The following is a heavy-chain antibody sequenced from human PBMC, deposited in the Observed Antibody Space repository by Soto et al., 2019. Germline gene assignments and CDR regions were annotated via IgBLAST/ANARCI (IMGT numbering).Heavy chain of an antibody. D-gene: IGHD6-13*01. V-gene: IGHV3-30-3*01. CDR3: VNGYSSSWSPPYYCSGMAV. CDR1: GFTFSTYG. CDR2: ISYDGSNK. J-gene: IGHJ6*02. Sequence: QVQLVESGGGVVQPGRSLRLSCAASGFTFSTYGMHWVRQAPGKGLEWVAVISYDGSNKYYADSVKGRFTISRDNSKNNRYLQMNSLRAEDTAVYYCVNGYSSSWSPPYYCSGMAVWGQGTTVTVSS.